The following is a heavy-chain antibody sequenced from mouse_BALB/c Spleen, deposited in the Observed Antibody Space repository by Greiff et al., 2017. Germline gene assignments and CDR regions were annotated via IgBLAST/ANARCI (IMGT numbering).Heavy chain of an antibody. D-gene: IGHD2-14*01. CDR3: TSRRYFAY. V-gene: IGHV1-15*01. J-gene: IGHJ3*01. CDR1: GYTFTDYE. Sequence: ESGAELVRPGASVTLSCKASGYTFTDYEMHWVKQTPVHGLEWIGAIDPETGGTAYNQKFKGKATLTADKSSSTAYMELRSLTSEDSAVYYCTSRRYFAYWGQGTLVTVSA. CDR2: IDPETGGT.